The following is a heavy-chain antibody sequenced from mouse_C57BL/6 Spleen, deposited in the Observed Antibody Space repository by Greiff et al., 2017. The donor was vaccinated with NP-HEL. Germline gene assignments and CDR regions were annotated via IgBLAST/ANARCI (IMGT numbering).Heavy chain of an antibody. V-gene: IGHV1-82*01. J-gene: IGHJ3*01. CDR1: GYAFSSSW. Sequence: QVQLKQSGPELVKPGASVKISCKASGYAFSSSWMNWVKQRPGKGLEWIGRIYPGDGDTNYNGKFKGKATLTADTSSSTAYMQLSSLTSEDSAVYFCAREAGNDMTYWGQGTLVTVSA. D-gene: IGHD4-1*01. CDR2: IYPGDGDT. CDR3: AREAGNDMTY.